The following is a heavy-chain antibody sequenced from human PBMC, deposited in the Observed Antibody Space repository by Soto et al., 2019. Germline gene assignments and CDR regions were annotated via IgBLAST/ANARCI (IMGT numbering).Heavy chain of an antibody. Sequence: QVQLVQSGAEVKKPGASVKVSCKASGYTFTSYAMHWVRQAPGQRLEWMGWINAGNSNTKYSQKFQGRVTITRDTSASTDYMELSSLRSEDTAVYYCAGTTGYSYGYFDYWGQGTLVTVSS. J-gene: IGHJ4*02. CDR1: GYTFTSYA. V-gene: IGHV1-3*01. CDR3: AGTTGYSYGYFDY. D-gene: IGHD5-18*01. CDR2: INAGNSNT.